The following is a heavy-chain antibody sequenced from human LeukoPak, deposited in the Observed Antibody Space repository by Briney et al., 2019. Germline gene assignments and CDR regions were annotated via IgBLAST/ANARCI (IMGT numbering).Heavy chain of an antibody. CDR3: AKEGAYITMVRGGPEWFDP. V-gene: IGHV3-23*01. CDR1: GFIFSSYA. Sequence: GGSLRLSCAASGFIFSSYAMSWVRQAPGKGLEWVSAISGSGASTYYADSVKGRFTISRDNSKNTLYLQMNSLRAEDTAVYYRAKEGAYITMVRGGPEWFDPWGQGTLVTVSS. CDR2: ISGSGAST. J-gene: IGHJ5*02. D-gene: IGHD3-10*01.